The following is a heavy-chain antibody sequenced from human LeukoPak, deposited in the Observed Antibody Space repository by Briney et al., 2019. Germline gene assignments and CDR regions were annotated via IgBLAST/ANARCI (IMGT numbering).Heavy chain of an antibody. V-gene: IGHV4-39*01. J-gene: IGHJ4*02. CDR2: IYYSGST. Sequence: SETLSLTCTVSGGSISSSSYYWGWIRQPPGKGLEWIGSIYYSGSTYYNPSLKSRVTISVDTSKNQFSLKLSSVTAADTAVYYCARQMLEYSSGSYFDYWGQGTLVTVSS. CDR3: ARQMLEYSSGSYFDY. CDR1: GGSISSSSYY. D-gene: IGHD6-19*01.